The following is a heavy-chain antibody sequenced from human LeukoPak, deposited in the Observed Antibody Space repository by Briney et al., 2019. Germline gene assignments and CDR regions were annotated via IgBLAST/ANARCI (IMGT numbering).Heavy chain of an antibody. CDR2: IYYSGST. CDR3: ANLDAFHDYGDY. Sequence: PSETLSLTCTVSGGSISSSSYYWGWIRQPPGKGLEWIGSIYYSGSTYYNPSLKSRVTISVDTSKNQFSLKLSPVTAADTAVYYCANLDAFHDYGDYWGQGTLVTVSS. CDR1: GGSISSSSYY. V-gene: IGHV4-39*01. J-gene: IGHJ4*02.